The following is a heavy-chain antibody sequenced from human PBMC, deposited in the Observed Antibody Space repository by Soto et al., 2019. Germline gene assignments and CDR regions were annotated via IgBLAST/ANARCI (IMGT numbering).Heavy chain of an antibody. CDR3: ARPGGPWYSSSWGFDY. V-gene: IGHV3-30*03. D-gene: IGHD6-13*01. CDR2: ISYDGSNK. J-gene: IGHJ4*02. CDR1: GFTFSSYG. Sequence: GGSLRLSCAASGFTFSSYGMHWVRQAPGKGLEWVAVISYDGSNKYYADSVKGRFTISRDNSKNTLYLQMNSLRAEDTAVYYCARPGGPWYSSSWGFDYWGQGTLVTVSS.